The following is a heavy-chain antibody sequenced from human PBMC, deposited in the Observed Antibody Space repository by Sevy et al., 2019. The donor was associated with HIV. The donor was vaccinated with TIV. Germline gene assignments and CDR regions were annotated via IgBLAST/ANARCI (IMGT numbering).Heavy chain of an antibody. D-gene: IGHD4-17*01. CDR1: GFTFSSYE. V-gene: IGHV3-48*03. Sequence: GGSLRLSCAASGFTFSSYEMNWVRQAPGKGLEWVSYISSSGSTIYYADSVKGRFTISRDNAKNSLYLRMNSLRAEDTAVYYCARAPTTVTTGDYWGQGTLVTVSS. CDR3: ARAPTTVTTGDY. CDR2: ISSSGSTI. J-gene: IGHJ4*02.